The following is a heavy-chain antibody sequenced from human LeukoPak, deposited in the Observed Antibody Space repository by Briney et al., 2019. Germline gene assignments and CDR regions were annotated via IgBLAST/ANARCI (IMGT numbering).Heavy chain of an antibody. V-gene: IGHV3-23*01. J-gene: IGHJ3*02. CDR3: ARDRAFPNDVFDI. CDR1: RFTFNSAW. Sequence: GGSLRLSCAASRFTFNSAWMSWVRQAPGKGLEWVSAIHGTDGRTWYPDSVKGRCTISRDNSRNTLYLQLNSLRAEDTAVYYCARDRAFPNDVFDIWGQGTMVSVSS. D-gene: IGHD2/OR15-2a*01. CDR2: IHGTDGRT.